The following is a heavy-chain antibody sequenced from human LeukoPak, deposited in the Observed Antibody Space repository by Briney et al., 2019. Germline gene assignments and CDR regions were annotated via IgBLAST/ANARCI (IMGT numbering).Heavy chain of an antibody. CDR1: GFTFSSYG. D-gene: IGHD3-22*01. CDR2: IWYDGSNK. V-gene: IGHV3-33*01. Sequence: PGGSLRLSCAASGFTFSSYGMHWVRQAPGKGLEWGAVIWYDGSNKYYADSVKGRFTISRDNSKNTLYLQMNSLRAEDTAVYYCAREYPPYYDSSGYFDYWGQGTLVTVSS. J-gene: IGHJ4*02. CDR3: AREYPPYYDSSGYFDY.